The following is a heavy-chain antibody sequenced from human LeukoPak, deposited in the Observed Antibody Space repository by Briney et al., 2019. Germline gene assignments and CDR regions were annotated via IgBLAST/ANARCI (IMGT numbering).Heavy chain of an antibody. J-gene: IGHJ6*03. CDR1: GFTVSSNY. V-gene: IGHV3-66*02. CDR3: ARVPKYYYYYMDV. Sequence: GGSLRLSRAASGFTVSSNYMSWVRQAPGKGLEWVSVIYSGGSTYYADSVKGRFTISRDNSKNTLYLQMNSLRAEDTAVYYCARVPKYYYYYMDVWGKGTTVTVSS. CDR2: IYSGGST.